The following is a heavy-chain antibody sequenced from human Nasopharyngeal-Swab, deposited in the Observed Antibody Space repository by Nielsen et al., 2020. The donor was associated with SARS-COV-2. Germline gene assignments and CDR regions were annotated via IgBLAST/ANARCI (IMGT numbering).Heavy chain of an antibody. V-gene: IGHV3-21*01. CDR3: ARASGYDFGYYYGMDV. D-gene: IGHD5-12*01. Sequence: GGSLRLSCAASGFTFSRYSMNWVRQAPGKGLEWVSSISSSSSYIYYADSVKGRFTISRDNAKNSLYLQMNSLRAEDTAVYYCARASGYDFGYYYGMDVWGQGTTVTVSS. CDR2: ISSSSSYI. CDR1: GFTFSRYS. J-gene: IGHJ6*02.